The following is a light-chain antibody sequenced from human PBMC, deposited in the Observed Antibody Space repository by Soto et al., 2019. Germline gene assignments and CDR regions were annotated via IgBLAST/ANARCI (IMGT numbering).Light chain of an antibody. CDR2: GAS. J-gene: IGKJ5*01. CDR1: QSVSSSY. Sequence: EIVLTQSPGTLSFSPGERATLSCRASQSVSSSYLAWYQQKPGQAPRLLIYGASSRATGIPDRFSGSGSGTDFTLTISRLEPEDFAVYYCQQYGSSRFGQGTRLEI. CDR3: QQYGSSR. V-gene: IGKV3-20*01.